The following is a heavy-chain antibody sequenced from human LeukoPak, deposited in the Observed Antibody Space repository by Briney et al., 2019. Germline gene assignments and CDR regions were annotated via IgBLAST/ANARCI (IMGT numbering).Heavy chain of an antibody. CDR1: GYSISSGYY. J-gene: IGHJ4*02. CDR3: ARELQTYYSDY. D-gene: IGHD2-15*01. V-gene: IGHV4-38-2*02. Sequence: SETLSLTCTVSGYSISSGYYWGWIRQPPGKGLEWIGSMYHSGSSYYNPSLKSRVTISVDTSKNQFSLKLSSVTAADTAVYYCARELQTYYSDYWGQGTLVTVSS. CDR2: MYHSGSS.